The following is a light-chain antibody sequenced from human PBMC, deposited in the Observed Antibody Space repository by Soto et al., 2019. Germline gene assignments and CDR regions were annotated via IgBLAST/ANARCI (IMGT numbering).Light chain of an antibody. CDR1: SSDVGSYNL. CDR2: EGS. CDR3: CSYAGSSTFYV. V-gene: IGLV2-23*03. J-gene: IGLJ1*01. Sequence: QSALTQPASVSGSPGQSMTISCTGTSSDVGSYNLVSWYQQHPGKAPKLMINEGSKRPSGVSNRFSGSKSGNTASLTISGLQAEDEADYYCCSYAGSSTFYVFGTGTKLTVL.